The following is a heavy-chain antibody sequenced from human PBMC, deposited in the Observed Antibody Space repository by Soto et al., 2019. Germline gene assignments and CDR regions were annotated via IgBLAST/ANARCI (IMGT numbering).Heavy chain of an antibody. D-gene: IGHD6-13*01. V-gene: IGHV1-8*01. CDR1: GYTFTSYD. CDR2: MNPNSGNT. Sequence: QVQLVQSGAEVKKPGASVKVSCKASGYTFTSYDINWVRQATGQGLEWMGWMNPNSGNTGYAQKFQGRVTMTRTTSISTADMELSSLRSEDTAVYYCAIRVWGQQLVNFDPWGQGTLVTVSS. J-gene: IGHJ5*02. CDR3: AIRVWGQQLVNFDP.